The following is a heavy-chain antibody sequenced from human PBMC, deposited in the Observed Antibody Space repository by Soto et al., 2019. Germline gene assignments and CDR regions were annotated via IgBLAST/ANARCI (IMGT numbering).Heavy chain of an antibody. Sequence: QVQLQESGPGLVKPSQTLSLTCTVSGGSISSGGYYWSWIRQHPGKGLEWIGYIYYSGSTYYNPSLKSRVTKAVDRXKNQFSLKLSSVTAADTAVYYCASSYGDYVNWFDPWGQGTLVTVSS. D-gene: IGHD4-17*01. CDR1: GGSISSGGYY. CDR2: IYYSGST. J-gene: IGHJ5*02. CDR3: ASSYGDYVNWFDP. V-gene: IGHV4-31*03.